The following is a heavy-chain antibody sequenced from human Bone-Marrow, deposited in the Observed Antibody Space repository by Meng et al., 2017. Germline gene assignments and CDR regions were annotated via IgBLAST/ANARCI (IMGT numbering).Heavy chain of an antibody. CDR3: ARDQYKPVWFGELFSPVHYYYYGMDV. J-gene: IGHJ6*02. V-gene: IGHV4-31*03. CDR1: GGSISSGGYY. D-gene: IGHD3-10*01. CDR2: IYYSGST. Sequence: SETLSLTCTVSGGSISSGGYYWSWIRQHPGKGLEWIGYIYYSGSTYYNPSLKSRVTISVDTSKNQFSLKLSSVTAADTAVYYCARDQYKPVWFGELFSPVHYYYYGMDVWGQGTTVTVSS.